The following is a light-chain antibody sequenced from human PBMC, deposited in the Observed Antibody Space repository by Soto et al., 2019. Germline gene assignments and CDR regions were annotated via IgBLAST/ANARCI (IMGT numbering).Light chain of an antibody. CDR2: AAS. V-gene: IGKV1-27*01. CDR1: QGISNY. Sequence: DIQMTQSPSSLSESVGDRVTITCRASQGISNYFAWYQQKPGKVPKVLIYAASTLQSGFPCRFSGSGSGTDFTLTISSLQPEDVATYYCQNYNSAPFTFGGGTKVEIK. J-gene: IGKJ4*01. CDR3: QNYNSAPFT.